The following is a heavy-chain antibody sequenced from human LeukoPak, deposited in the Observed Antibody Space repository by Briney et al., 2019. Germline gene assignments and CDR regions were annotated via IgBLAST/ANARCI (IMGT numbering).Heavy chain of an antibody. Sequence: SETLSLTCTVSGGSISSYYWSWIRQPPGKGLEWIGYIYYSGSTNYNPSLKSRVTISVDTSKNQFSLKLSSVTAADTAVYYCARSIAVAGRGGWFDPWGQGTLVTVSS. D-gene: IGHD6-19*01. J-gene: IGHJ5*02. CDR1: GGSISSYY. CDR3: ARSIAVAGRGGWFDP. CDR2: IYYSGST. V-gene: IGHV4-59*01.